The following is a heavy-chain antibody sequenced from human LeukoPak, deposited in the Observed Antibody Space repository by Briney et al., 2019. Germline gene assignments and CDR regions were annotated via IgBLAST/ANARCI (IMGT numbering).Heavy chain of an antibody. D-gene: IGHD6-6*01. V-gene: IGHV1-2*02. Sequence: ASVNVSCKASGYTFTGYYMHWVRQAPGQGLEWMGWINPNSGGTNYAQKFQGRVTMTRDTSISTAYMELSRLRSDDTAVYYCARGLIAARVSGPSWFDPWGQGTLVTVSS. CDR3: ARGLIAARVSGPSWFDP. CDR1: GYTFTGYY. CDR2: INPNSGGT. J-gene: IGHJ5*02.